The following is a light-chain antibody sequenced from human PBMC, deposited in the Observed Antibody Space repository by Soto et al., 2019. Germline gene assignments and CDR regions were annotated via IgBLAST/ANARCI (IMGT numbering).Light chain of an antibody. Sequence: QSVLTQPPSASGTPGQTVALSCSGSNCKFGSNTVNWYQQFPGTAPKLLIYGNNQRPSGVPDPFSGSTSDTSASLALSGLLSEDESDDYCAAWADSLNGWVFGGGTQLTVL. J-gene: IGLJ3*02. CDR3: AAWADSLNGWV. V-gene: IGLV1-44*01. CDR2: GNN. CDR1: NCKFGSNT.